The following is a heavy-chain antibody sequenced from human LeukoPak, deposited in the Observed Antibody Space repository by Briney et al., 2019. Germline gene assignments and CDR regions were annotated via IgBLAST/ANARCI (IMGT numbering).Heavy chain of an antibody. CDR1: GFTFSSYA. V-gene: IGHV3-23*01. CDR2: ISGSGGNT. CDR3: AKDGRHERITIFGDNPGGFDY. J-gene: IGHJ4*02. Sequence: GGSLRLSCAASGFTFSSYAMHWVRQAPGKGLEWVSAISGSGGNTYYADSVKGRFTISRDNSKNTLYLQMNSLRAEDTAVYYCAKDGRHERITIFGDNPGGFDYWGQGTLVTVSS. D-gene: IGHD3-3*01.